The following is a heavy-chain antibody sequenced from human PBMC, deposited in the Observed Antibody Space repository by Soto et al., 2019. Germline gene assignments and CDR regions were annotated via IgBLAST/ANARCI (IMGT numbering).Heavy chain of an antibody. D-gene: IGHD3-22*01. CDR1: GVSISSGNW. CDR2: VYNDGSA. J-gene: IGHJ4*02. CDR3: ARLVYDSRLNYLYFDH. Sequence: TLSLTCDVSGVSISSGNWWSWVRQPPGKGLEWIAEVYNDGSANYHPSLESRATISADRSKNQFSLRLSSVTAADTGKYYCARLVYDSRLNYLYFDHWGQGTLVTVSS. V-gene: IGHV4-4*02.